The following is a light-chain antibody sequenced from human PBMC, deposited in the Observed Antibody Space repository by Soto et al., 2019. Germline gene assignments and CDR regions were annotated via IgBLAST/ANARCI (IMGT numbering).Light chain of an antibody. V-gene: IGLV2-14*03. CDR3: SSFTSAYTFV. J-gene: IGLJ1*01. CDR1: TNDVDDYKY. CDR2: DVS. Sequence: QSALTQPASVSGSPGQSITISCSGTTNDVDDYKYFSWYQQHPGKAPTLLIFDVSHRPSRASNRFSGSKSANTASLTISGLQAEDEADYYCSSFTSAYTFVFGSGTKLTVL.